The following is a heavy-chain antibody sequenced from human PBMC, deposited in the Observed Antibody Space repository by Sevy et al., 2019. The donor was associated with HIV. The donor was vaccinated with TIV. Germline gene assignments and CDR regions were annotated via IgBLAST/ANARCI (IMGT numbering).Heavy chain of an antibody. CDR2: IIPSGGGT. Sequence: ASVKVSCKASGYMFTKYYIHWVRQAPGQGLECMGIIIPSGGGTNYAQKFQGRVTMTRDTSTSTVYMEMSSLRSEDTAVYYCARVDSCGGDCYYFDYWGQGTLVTVSS. V-gene: IGHV1-46*01. D-gene: IGHD2-21*02. CDR1: GYMFTKYY. CDR3: ARVDSCGGDCYYFDY. J-gene: IGHJ4*02.